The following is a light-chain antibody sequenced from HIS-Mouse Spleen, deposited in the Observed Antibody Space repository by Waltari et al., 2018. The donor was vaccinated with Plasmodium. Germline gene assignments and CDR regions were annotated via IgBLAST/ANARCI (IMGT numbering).Light chain of an antibody. CDR3: QQYNNWSFT. V-gene: IGKV3-15*01. Sequence: ELMLTHSPAPLSVSRGERTPLSCRASQSVRSNLAGYQQKPGQAPRLLIYGASTRATGIPGRFRGSGSGTEFTLTISSLQSEDFAVYYCQQYNNWSFTFGPGTKVDIK. J-gene: IGKJ3*01. CDR2: GAS. CDR1: QSVRSN.